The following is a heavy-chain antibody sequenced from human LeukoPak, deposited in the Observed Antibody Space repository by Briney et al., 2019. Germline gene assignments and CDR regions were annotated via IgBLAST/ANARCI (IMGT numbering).Heavy chain of an antibody. V-gene: IGHV4-39*07. CDR1: GDSFSSVTDY. J-gene: IGHJ4*02. D-gene: IGHD6-19*01. Sequence: SETLSLTCSVSGDSFSSVTDYWAWIRQPPGKGLEWIASGDYSGGTYYNPSLESRVAISADMSKKQISLKLTSVTGADTAVYYCAGERGEEYSSGWYKTNFFDNWGQGIRVTVSS. CDR2: GDYSGGT. CDR3: AGERGEEYSSGWYKTNFFDN.